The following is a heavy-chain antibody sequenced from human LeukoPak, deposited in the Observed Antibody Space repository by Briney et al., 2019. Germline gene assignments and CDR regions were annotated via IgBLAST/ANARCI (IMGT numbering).Heavy chain of an antibody. CDR2: IYHSGST. V-gene: IGHV4-4*02. CDR1: GGSISSYY. J-gene: IGHJ4*02. CDR3: ASSHSTD. D-gene: IGHD4-11*01. Sequence: SETLSLTCTVSGGSISSYYWSWVRQPPGKGLEWIGEIYHSGSTNYNPSLKSRVTISVDKSKNQFSLKLSSVTAADTAVYYCASSHSTDWGQGTLVTVSS.